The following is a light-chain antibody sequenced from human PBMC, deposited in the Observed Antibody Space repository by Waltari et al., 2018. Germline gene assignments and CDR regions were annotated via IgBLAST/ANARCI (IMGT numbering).Light chain of an antibody. Sequence: SFELTQPPSVSVSPGQTANIPCSGDKLGDKYVSWYQQKPGQSPCLVIYQDSKRPPGIPERFSGFRSETTATLTISGALAVDEADYYCQAWDSTALVFGGGTKLTVL. CDR1: KLGDKY. J-gene: IGLJ2*01. CDR2: QDS. V-gene: IGLV3-1*01. CDR3: QAWDSTALV.